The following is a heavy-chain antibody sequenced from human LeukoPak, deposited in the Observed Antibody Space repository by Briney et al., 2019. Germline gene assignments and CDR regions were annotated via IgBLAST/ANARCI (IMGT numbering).Heavy chain of an antibody. V-gene: IGHV3-21*01. D-gene: IGHD5-18*01. Sequence: GGSLRLSCAASGFTFSSYSMNWVRQAPGKGLEWVSSISSSSSYIYYADSVKGRFTISRDNAKNSLYLQMNSLRAEDTAVYYCASDPDTAMAYDYWGQGTLVTVSS. CDR3: ASDPDTAMAYDY. CDR1: GFTFSSYS. J-gene: IGHJ4*02. CDR2: ISSSSSYI.